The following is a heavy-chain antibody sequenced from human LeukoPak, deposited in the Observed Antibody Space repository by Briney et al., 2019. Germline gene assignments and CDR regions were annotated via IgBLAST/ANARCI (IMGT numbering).Heavy chain of an antibody. CDR3: ARDKAVLLWFGEPEYYGMDV. D-gene: IGHD3-10*01. Sequence: SQTLSLTCTVSGGSISSGDYYWSWIRQPPGKGLEWIGSIYHSGSTYYNPSLKSRVTISVDTSKNQFSLKLSSVTAADTAVYYCARDKAVLLWFGEPEYYGMDVWGQGTTVTVSS. CDR1: GGSISSGDYY. V-gene: IGHV4-39*07. CDR2: IYHSGST. J-gene: IGHJ6*02.